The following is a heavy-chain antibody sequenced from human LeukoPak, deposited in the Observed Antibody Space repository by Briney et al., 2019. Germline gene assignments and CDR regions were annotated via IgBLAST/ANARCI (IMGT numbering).Heavy chain of an antibody. CDR3: ARVRCSGGSCYTGFDY. CDR2: INPNSGGT. Sequence: ASVKVSFKASGYTFTGYYMHWVRQAPGQGLEWMGWINPNSGGTNYAPKFQGRVTMTRDTSISTAYMELSRLRSDDTAVYYCARVRCSGGSCYTGFDYWGQGTLVTVSS. J-gene: IGHJ4*02. D-gene: IGHD2-15*01. CDR1: GYTFTGYY. V-gene: IGHV1-2*02.